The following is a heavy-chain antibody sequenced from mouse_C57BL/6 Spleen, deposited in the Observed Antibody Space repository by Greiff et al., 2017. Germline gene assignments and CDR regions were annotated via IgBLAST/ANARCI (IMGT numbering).Heavy chain of an antibody. J-gene: IGHJ4*01. CDR3: ARKGGSGYGAMDY. V-gene: IGHV1-59*01. CDR2: IDPSDSYT. D-gene: IGHD3-2*02. Sequence: QVQLQQPGAELVRPGTSVKLSCKASGYTFTSYWMHWVKQRPGQGLEWIGVIDPSDSYTNYNQKFKGKATLTVDTSSSTAYMQLSSLTSEDSAVYYGARKGGSGYGAMDYWGQGTSVTVSS. CDR1: GYTFTSYW.